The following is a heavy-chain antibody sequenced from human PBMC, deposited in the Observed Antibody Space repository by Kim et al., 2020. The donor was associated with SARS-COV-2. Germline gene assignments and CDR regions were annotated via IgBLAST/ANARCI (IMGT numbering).Heavy chain of an antibody. J-gene: IGHJ6*01. CDR3: TKDRQKKYADGRMWYYY. CDR1: GFTFGNYG. Sequence: GGSLRLSCAASGFTFGNYGMHWVRQAPGKGLEWVAVITYDGSNKDYADSVKGRFTISRDSSKNTLYLQMNSLRAEDTAVYYCTKDRQKKYADGRMWYYY. D-gene: IGHD2-15*01. CDR2: ITYDGSNK. V-gene: IGHV3-30*18.